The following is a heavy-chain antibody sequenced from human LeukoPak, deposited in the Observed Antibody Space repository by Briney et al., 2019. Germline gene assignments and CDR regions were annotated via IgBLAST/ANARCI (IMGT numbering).Heavy chain of an antibody. D-gene: IGHD4-23*01. CDR1: GFTFSSYG. Sequence: GGSLRLSCAASGFTFSSYGMHWVRQAPGKGLEWVAVISYDGSNKHYADSVKGRFTISRDNSKNTLYLQMNSLSAEDTAVYYCAKDYTVASYYFDYWGQGTLVTVSS. CDR3: AKDYTVASYYFDY. V-gene: IGHV3-30*18. CDR2: ISYDGSNK. J-gene: IGHJ4*02.